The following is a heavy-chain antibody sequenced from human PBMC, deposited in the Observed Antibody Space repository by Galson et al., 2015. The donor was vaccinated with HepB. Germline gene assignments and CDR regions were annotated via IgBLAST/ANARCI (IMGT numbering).Heavy chain of an antibody. Sequence: SETLSLTCSVSGGSISSYYWGWLRQPAGKGLEWIGHFYSVGSTNYNPSLKSRVTISVDTSKNQFSLKLSSVTAADTAVYYCARHLTGIGELMFDYWGQGTLVTVSS. D-gene: IGHD3-10*01. CDR1: GGSISSYY. CDR3: ARHLTGIGELMFDY. CDR2: FYSVGST. J-gene: IGHJ4*02. V-gene: IGHV4-4*07.